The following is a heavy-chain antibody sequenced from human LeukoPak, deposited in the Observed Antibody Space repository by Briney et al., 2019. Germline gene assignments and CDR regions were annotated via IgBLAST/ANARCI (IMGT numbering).Heavy chain of an antibody. CDR2: ISGSGGST. V-gene: IGHV3-23*01. CDR1: GFTFSSYA. J-gene: IGHJ5*02. CDR3: AKSRVRLYYYDSSGYPNWFDP. Sequence: GGSLRLSCAASGFTFSSYAMSWVRQAPGKGLEWVSAISGSGGSTYYADSVKGRFTISRDNSKNTLYLQMNSLRAEDTAVYYCAKSRVRLYYYDSSGYPNWFDPWGKGTLVTVSS. D-gene: IGHD3-22*01.